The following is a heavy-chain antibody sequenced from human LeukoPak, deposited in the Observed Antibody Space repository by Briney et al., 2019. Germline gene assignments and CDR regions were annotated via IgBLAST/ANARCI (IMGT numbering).Heavy chain of an antibody. J-gene: IGHJ4*02. CDR1: GYTFTSYY. Sequence: ASVKVSCKASGYTFTSYYMHWVRQAPGQGLEWMGIINPSGGSTSYAQKFQGRVTMTRDMSTSTDYMELSSLRSEDTAVYYCARNLIPEQLVLNFWGQGTLVTVSS. CDR2: INPSGGST. D-gene: IGHD6-13*01. V-gene: IGHV1-46*01. CDR3: ARNLIPEQLVLNF.